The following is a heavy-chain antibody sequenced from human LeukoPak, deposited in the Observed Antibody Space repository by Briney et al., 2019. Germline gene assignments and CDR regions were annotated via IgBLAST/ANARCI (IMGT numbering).Heavy chain of an antibody. Sequence: APVKVSCKASGYTFTGYYMHWVRQAPGQGLEWMGWINPNSGGTNYAQKFQGRVTMTRDTSISTAYMELSRLRSDDTAVYYCAREPTYYYDSSGYYRVREFDYWGQGTLVTVSA. D-gene: IGHD3-22*01. CDR1: GYTFTGYY. J-gene: IGHJ4*02. V-gene: IGHV1-2*02. CDR3: AREPTYYYDSSGYYRVREFDY. CDR2: INPNSGGT.